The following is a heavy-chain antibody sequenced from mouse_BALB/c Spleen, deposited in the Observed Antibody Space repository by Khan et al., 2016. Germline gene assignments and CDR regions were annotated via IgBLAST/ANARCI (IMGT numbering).Heavy chain of an antibody. CDR1: GYAFSIYW. Sequence: QVQLQQSGAELVRPGSSVKISCKASGYAFSIYWMNWVKQRPGQGLEWIGQIYPGDDDTDYNGKFKDKATLTADKSSSTAYMQLSSLRSEDSAVYFCARSGYGYDYWGQGTTLTVSS. D-gene: IGHD2-2*01. CDR2: IYPGDDDT. CDR3: ARSGYGYDY. J-gene: IGHJ2*01. V-gene: IGHV1-80*01.